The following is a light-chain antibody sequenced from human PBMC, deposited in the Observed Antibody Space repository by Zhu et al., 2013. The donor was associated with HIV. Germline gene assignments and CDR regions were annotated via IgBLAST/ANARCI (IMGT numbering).Light chain of an antibody. J-gene: IGKJ3*01. CDR1: QSVSSSY. Sequence: EIVLTQSPGTLSLSPGERATLACRASQSVSSSYLAWYQQRPGQAPRLLIYGASTRATGTPDRFSGSGSGTDFILAISSLQSEDSATYYCQQYNSFPFTFGPGTKVDL. CDR3: QQYNSFPFT. CDR2: GAS. V-gene: IGKV3-20*01.